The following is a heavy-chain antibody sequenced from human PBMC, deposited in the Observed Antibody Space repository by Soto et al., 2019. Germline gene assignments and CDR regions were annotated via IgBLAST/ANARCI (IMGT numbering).Heavy chain of an antibody. D-gene: IGHD1-26*01. V-gene: IGHV4-39*07. CDR2: IYYSGST. Sequence: SETLSLTCTVSGGSISSSSYYWGWIRQPPGKGLEWIGSIYYSGSTYYNPSLKSRVTISVDTSKNQFSLKLSSVTAADTAVYYCARVIVGATLFDYWGQGTLVTVS. CDR1: GGSISSSSYY. J-gene: IGHJ4*02. CDR3: ARVIVGATLFDY.